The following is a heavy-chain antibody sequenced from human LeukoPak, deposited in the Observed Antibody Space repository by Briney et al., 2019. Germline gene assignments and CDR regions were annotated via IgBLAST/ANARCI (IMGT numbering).Heavy chain of an antibody. CDR1: GFSFSVYS. CDR3: ARDTTTVAAVRTFDY. D-gene: IGHD6-19*01. CDR2: INSFSSVM. Sequence: GSLRLSCAASGFSFSVYSMNWVRQAPGKGLEWVSYINSFSSVMYYADSVRGRFTISRDDAKNSLYLQMNSLRDEDAAIYYCARDTTTVAAVRTFDYWGQGTLVAVSS. J-gene: IGHJ4*02. V-gene: IGHV3-48*02.